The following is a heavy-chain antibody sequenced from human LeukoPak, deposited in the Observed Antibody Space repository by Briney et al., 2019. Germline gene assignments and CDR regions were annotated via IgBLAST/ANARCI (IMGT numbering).Heavy chain of an antibody. D-gene: IGHD4-17*01. CDR1: GFTFSTYA. Sequence: PGGSLRLSCAASGFTFSTYAMSWVRQAPGKGLEWVSTVTGSGGSTYYADSVKGRFAISRDNSRNTLYLQMNSLRAEDTAVYYCAKVHFGDIDYWGQGTLVTVSS. J-gene: IGHJ4*02. CDR2: VTGSGGST. CDR3: AKVHFGDIDY. V-gene: IGHV3-23*01.